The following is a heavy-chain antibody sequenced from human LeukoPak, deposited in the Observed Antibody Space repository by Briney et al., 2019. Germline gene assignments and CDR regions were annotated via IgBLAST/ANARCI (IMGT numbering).Heavy chain of an antibody. CDR3: AKDPIVVVTAIDY. D-gene: IGHD2-21*02. V-gene: IGHV3-23*01. CDR1: GFTFSSYA. CDR2: ISGSGGST. Sequence: GGSLSLSCAASGFTFSSYAMSWVRQAPGKGLEWVSGISGSGGSTYYADSVKGRFTISRDNSKNTLYLQMNSLRAEDTAVYYCAKDPIVVVTAIDYWGQGTLVTVSS. J-gene: IGHJ4*02.